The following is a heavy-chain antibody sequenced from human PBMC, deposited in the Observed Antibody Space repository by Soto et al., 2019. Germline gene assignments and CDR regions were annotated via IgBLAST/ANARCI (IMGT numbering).Heavy chain of an antibody. CDR1: GFTFSNYL. CDR3: ASSISVAGTDWYFDL. V-gene: IGHV3-74*01. CDR2: ISGDATST. D-gene: IGHD6-19*01. Sequence: EVQLVETGGGSVQRGGSLRLSCAASGFTFSNYLMHWVRQAPGKGLVWVSRISGDATSTSYADSVQGRFSISRDNAKNTLYLQMSSLRAEDTAVYYCASSISVAGTDWYFDLWGRGTLVTVSS. J-gene: IGHJ2*01.